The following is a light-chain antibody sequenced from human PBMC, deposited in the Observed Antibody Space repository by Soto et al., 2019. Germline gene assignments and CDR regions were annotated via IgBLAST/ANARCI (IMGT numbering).Light chain of an antibody. V-gene: IGKV1-5*03. J-gene: IGKJ1*01. CDR1: ESISSW. CDR3: QQYGFLWT. CDR2: KAS. Sequence: DIQMTQSPSTLSASVGDRVTITCRASESISSWLAWYQQKPGQAPKLLIYKASSLEVGVPSRFTGSGSGTEFTLTISSLQADDFATYYCQQYGFLWTFGQGTKVEI.